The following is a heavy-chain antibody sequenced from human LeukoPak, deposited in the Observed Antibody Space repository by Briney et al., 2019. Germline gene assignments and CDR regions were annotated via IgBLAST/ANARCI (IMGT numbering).Heavy chain of an antibody. CDR2: IYTSGST. D-gene: IGHD3-22*01. CDR3: ARLPRVYYYDSSGYSGMDV. J-gene: IGHJ6*02. V-gene: IGHV4-4*07. CDR1: GGSISSYY. Sequence: KTSETLSLTCTVSGGSISSYYWSWIRQPAGKGLEWIGRIYTSGSTNYNPSLKSRVTMSVDTSKNQFSLKLSSVTAADTAVYYCARLPRVYYYDSSGYSGMDVWGQGTTVTVSS.